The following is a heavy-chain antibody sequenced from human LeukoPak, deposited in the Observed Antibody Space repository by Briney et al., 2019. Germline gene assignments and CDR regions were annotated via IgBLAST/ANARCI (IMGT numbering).Heavy chain of an antibody. J-gene: IGHJ5*02. V-gene: IGHV3-48*01. D-gene: IGHD4-17*01. CDR2: ISGSSSAI. CDR3: TVFGDSNH. Sequence: PGGSLRLSCAASGFTFCAYNMIWVRQAPGQGLEWLSYISGSSSAIYYADSVQGRFTISRDNAKNTLYLQLSSLRVEDTAVYYCTVFGDSNHWGQGTLVTVSS. CDR1: GFTFCAYN.